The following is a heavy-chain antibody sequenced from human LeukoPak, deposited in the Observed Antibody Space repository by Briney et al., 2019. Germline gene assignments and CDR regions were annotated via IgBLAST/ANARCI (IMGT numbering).Heavy chain of an antibody. V-gene: IGHV3-74*01. J-gene: IGHJ4*02. D-gene: IGHD6-13*01. CDR1: GFTFSSSW. CDR2: INSDGSIT. CDR3: ARVRSSSRFDY. Sequence: GGSLRLSCAASGFTFSSSWMHWVRRAPGKGLVWVSHINSDGSITSYADSVKGRFTISRDNAKNTLYLQLNSLRADDTAVYYCARVRSSSRFDYWGQGTLVTVSS.